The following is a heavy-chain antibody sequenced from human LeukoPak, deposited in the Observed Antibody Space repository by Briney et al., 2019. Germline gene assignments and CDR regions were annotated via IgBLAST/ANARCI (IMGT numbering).Heavy chain of an antibody. CDR1: GGSFSGYY. Sequence: SETLSVTCAVYGGSFSGYYWSWIRQPPGKGVEWIGEINHSGSTNYNPSLKGRVTISVDRSKNQFSLKLSSVTAADTAVYYCARDSQLGYWYFDLWGRGTLVTVSS. J-gene: IGHJ2*01. CDR3: ARDSQLGYWYFDL. D-gene: IGHD2-21*01. V-gene: IGHV4-34*01. CDR2: INHSGST.